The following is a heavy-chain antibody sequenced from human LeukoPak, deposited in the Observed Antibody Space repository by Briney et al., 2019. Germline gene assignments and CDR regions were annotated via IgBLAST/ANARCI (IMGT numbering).Heavy chain of an antibody. CDR2: IYDSGSA. CDR3: ARRSRYGSGTLDY. D-gene: IGHD3-10*01. J-gene: IGHJ4*02. Sequence: SETLSLTCTASGGSISDYYWSWIRQPPGKGLDYIGYIYDSGSAHYNPSLKSRVTISVDTSKKQFSLKLSSVTAADTAVYYCARRSRYGSGTLDYWGQGALVTVSS. V-gene: IGHV4-59*08. CDR1: GGSISDYY.